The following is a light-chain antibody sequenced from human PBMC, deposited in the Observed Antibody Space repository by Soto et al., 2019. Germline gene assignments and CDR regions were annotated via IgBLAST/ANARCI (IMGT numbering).Light chain of an antibody. CDR2: GAS. V-gene: IGKV3-20*01. Sequence: EIVLAQSPGTLSLAPWERATLSCRASQSVTNSFVAWYQQKPGQAPRLLIYGASRRATGIPDRFTGSGSGTDFTLTISRLEPEDFAVYYCQQYVSSPWAFGQGTKVDIK. J-gene: IGKJ1*01. CDR3: QQYVSSPWA. CDR1: QSVTNSF.